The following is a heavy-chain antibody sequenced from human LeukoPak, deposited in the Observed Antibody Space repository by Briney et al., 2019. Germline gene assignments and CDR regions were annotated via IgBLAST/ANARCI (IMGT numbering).Heavy chain of an antibody. J-gene: IGHJ4*02. CDR1: GFTFSSYG. V-gene: IGHV3-30*02. CDR3: ARSYFGGVSPYYFDY. Sequence: PGGSLRLSCAASGFTFSSYGMHWVRQAPGKGLEWVAFIRYDGSNKYYADSVKGRFTISRDNSKNTLYLQMNSLRAEDTAVYYCARSYFGGVSPYYFDYWGQGTLVTVSS. D-gene: IGHD3-3*01. CDR2: IRYDGSNK.